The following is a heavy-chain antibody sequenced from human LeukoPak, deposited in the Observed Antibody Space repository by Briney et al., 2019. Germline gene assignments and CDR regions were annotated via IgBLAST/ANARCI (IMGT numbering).Heavy chain of an antibody. Sequence: ASVKVSCKASGGTFSSYAISWVRQAPGQGLEWMGGIIPIFGTANYAQKFQGRVTITADESTSTAYMELSSLRSEDTAVYYCAMDSSGWYNWFDPWGQGTLVTVSS. D-gene: IGHD6-19*01. V-gene: IGHV1-69*13. J-gene: IGHJ5*02. CDR3: AMDSSGWYNWFDP. CDR1: GGTFSSYA. CDR2: IIPIFGTA.